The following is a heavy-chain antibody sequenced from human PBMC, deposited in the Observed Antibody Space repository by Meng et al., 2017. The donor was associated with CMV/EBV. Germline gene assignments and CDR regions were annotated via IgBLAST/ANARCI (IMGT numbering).Heavy chain of an antibody. V-gene: IGHV1-2*02. CDR1: DYILSGYD. CDR3: ARDISGCFDY. J-gene: IGHJ4*02. Sequence: ASVKVSCKASDYILSGYDVNWVRQAPGQGLEYMGWVNSRSGATNSAARLQGRVTMTRDTSISTAYMELRSLRSDDMAVYYCARDISGCFDYWGQGTLVTVSS. CDR2: VNSRSGAT. D-gene: IGHD3-22*01.